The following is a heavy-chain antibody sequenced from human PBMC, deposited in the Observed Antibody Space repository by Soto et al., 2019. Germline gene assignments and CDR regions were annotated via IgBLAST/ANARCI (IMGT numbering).Heavy chain of an antibody. CDR2: IKQDGSEK. Sequence: LRLSCAASGFTFSRFELHWVRQAPGKGLEWVANIKQDGSEKYYVDSVKGRFTISRDNAKNSLYLQMNSLRAEDTAVYYCARVGGTVAPDAFDIWGQGTMVTVSS. D-gene: IGHD6-19*01. CDR3: ARVGGTVAPDAFDI. J-gene: IGHJ3*02. V-gene: IGHV3-7*01. CDR1: GFTFSRFE.